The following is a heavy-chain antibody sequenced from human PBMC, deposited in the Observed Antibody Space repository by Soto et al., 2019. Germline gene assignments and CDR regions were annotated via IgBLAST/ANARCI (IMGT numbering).Heavy chain of an antibody. Sequence: SEPLSLTCTVSGGSISSYYWSWIRQPPGKGLEWIGYIYFTGSTNYNPSLKSRVTISLDTSKNQFSLKLSSVTAADTAVYYCARVSGPPYYYGMDVWGQGTTVTVSS. J-gene: IGHJ6*02. V-gene: IGHV4-59*01. CDR1: GGSISSYY. D-gene: IGHD3-10*01. CDR2: IYFTGST. CDR3: ARVSGPPYYYGMDV.